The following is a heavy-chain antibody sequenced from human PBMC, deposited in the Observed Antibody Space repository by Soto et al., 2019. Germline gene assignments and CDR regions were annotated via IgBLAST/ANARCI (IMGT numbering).Heavy chain of an antibody. D-gene: IGHD1-26*01. CDR3: AREDRVIVGDTHPLEY. CDR2: INAGNGNT. Sequence: ASVKVSCKASGYTFTSYAMHWVRQAPGQRLEWMGWINAGNGNTKYSQKFQGRVTITRDTSASTAYMELSSLRSEDTAVYYCAREDRVIVGDTHPLEYWGQGTLVTVSS. CDR1: GYTFTSYA. J-gene: IGHJ4*02. V-gene: IGHV1-3*01.